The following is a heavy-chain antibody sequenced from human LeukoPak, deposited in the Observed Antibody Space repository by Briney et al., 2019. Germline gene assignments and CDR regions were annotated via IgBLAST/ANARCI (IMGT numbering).Heavy chain of an antibody. Sequence: GGSLRLSCAASGFTFSSYAMSWVRQAPGKGLEWVSAISGSGGSTYYADSVKGRFTISRDNSKNTLYLQMNSLRAEDTAVYYCARDAGCCSSTSCYPNNWFDPWGQGTLVTVSS. D-gene: IGHD2-2*01. CDR3: ARDAGCCSSTSCYPNNWFDP. J-gene: IGHJ5*02. CDR2: ISGSGGST. V-gene: IGHV3-23*01. CDR1: GFTFSSYA.